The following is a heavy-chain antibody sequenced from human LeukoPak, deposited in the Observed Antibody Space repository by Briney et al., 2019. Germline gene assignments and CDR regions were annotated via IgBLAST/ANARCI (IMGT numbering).Heavy chain of an antibody. V-gene: IGHV1-69*05. CDR3: ARAQDRGYCSGGSCYAPHFNYYYYYMDV. J-gene: IGHJ6*03. CDR2: IIPIFGTA. CDR1: GGTFSNYA. D-gene: IGHD2-15*01. Sequence: ASVKVSCKASGGTFSNYAISWVRQAPGQGLEWMGGIIPIFGTANYAQKFQGRVTITTDESTSTAYMELSSLRSEDTAVYYCARAQDRGYCSGGSCYAPHFNYYYYYMDVWGKGTTVTVSS.